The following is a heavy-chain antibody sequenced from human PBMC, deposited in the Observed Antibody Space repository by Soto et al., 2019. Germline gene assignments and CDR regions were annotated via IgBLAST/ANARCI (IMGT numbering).Heavy chain of an antibody. CDR1: GYTFTGYY. CDR3: ARDLGGSSWCYFDY. Sequence: GASVKVSCKASGYTFTGYYMHWVRQAPGQGLEWMGWINPNSGGTNYAQKFQGWVTMTRDTSVSTAYMELSRLRSDDTAVYYCARDLGGSSWCYFDYWGQGTLVTVSS. CDR2: INPNSGGT. J-gene: IGHJ4*02. V-gene: IGHV1-2*04. D-gene: IGHD6-13*01.